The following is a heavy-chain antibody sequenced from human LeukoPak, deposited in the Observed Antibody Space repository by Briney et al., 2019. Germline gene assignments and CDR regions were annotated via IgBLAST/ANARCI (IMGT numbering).Heavy chain of an antibody. Sequence: SETLSLTCAVYGGSFSGYYWSWIRQPPGRGLEWIGEINHSGSTNYNPSLKSRVTISVDTSKNQFSLKLSSVTAADTAVYYCARFSRFTGYNWFDPWGQGTLVTVSS. CDR3: ARFSRFTGYNWFDP. D-gene: IGHD3-3*01. CDR1: GGSFSGYY. V-gene: IGHV4-34*01. CDR2: INHSGST. J-gene: IGHJ5*02.